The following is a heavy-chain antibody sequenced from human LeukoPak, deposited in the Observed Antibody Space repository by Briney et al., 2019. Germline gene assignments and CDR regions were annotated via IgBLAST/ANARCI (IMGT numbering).Heavy chain of an antibody. D-gene: IGHD6-6*01. CDR1: GFTFSSYE. CDR2: ISSSGSTI. J-gene: IGHJ4*02. V-gene: IGHV3-48*03. Sequence: GGSLRLSCAASGFTFSSYEMNWVRQAPGKGLEWVSYISSSGSTIYYADSAKGRLTISRDNAKNSLYLQMNSLRAEDTAVYYCARVQRGLAARGGVDNWGQGTLVTLSS. CDR3: ARVQRGLAARGGVDN.